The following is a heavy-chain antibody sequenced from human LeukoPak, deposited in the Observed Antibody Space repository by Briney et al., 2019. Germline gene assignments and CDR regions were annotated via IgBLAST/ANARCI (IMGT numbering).Heavy chain of an antibody. CDR3: ARGWLAETTVVTPYNY. Sequence: ASVKVSCKASGYTFTGYYMHWVRQAPGQGLEWMGWINPNSGGTNYAQKFQGWVTMTRDTSISTAYMELSRLRSDDTAVYYCARGWLAETTVVTPYNYWGRGTLVSVSS. D-gene: IGHD4-23*01. CDR2: INPNSGGT. J-gene: IGHJ4*02. CDR1: GYTFTGYY. V-gene: IGHV1-2*04.